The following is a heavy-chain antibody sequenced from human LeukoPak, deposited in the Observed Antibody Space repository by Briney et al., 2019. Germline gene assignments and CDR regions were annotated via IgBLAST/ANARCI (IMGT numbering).Heavy chain of an antibody. CDR1: GFSFSTYT. Sequence: PGGSLRLSCAASGFSFSTYTMNWVRQAPGKGLEWVSAINGRGDSTFYADSVKGQFTISRDNSKNTLYLQMNSQRAEDTAVYYCARHQTFLPHYYYYGMDVWGQGTTVTVSS. CDR3: ARHQTFLPHYYYYGMDV. V-gene: IGHV3-23*01. J-gene: IGHJ6*02. D-gene: IGHD2/OR15-2a*01. CDR2: INGRGDST.